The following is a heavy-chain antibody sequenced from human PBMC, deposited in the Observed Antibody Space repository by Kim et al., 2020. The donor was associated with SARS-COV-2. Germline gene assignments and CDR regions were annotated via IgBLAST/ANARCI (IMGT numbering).Heavy chain of an antibody. CDR3: ARRGAVATIFGAFDI. Sequence: GGSLRLSCAASGFNFGVYGMMWVRQPPGKGLEWVSYMSGSSASATSYADSVKGRITISRDNAKNSLYLQMTSLRVEDTAVYYCARRGAVATIFGAFDIWG. J-gene: IGHJ3*02. D-gene: IGHD5-12*01. CDR1: GFNFGVYG. CDR2: MSGSSASAT. V-gene: IGHV3-48*04.